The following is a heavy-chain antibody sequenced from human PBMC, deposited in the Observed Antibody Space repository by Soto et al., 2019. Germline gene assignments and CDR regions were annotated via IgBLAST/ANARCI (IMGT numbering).Heavy chain of an antibody. CDR3: ARSSPYVDYDSSGYEGGPGHPFDY. D-gene: IGHD3-22*01. V-gene: IGHV1-18*01. CDR2: ISAYNGNT. CDR1: GYTFTSYG. Sequence: ASVKVSCKASGYTFTSYGISWVRQAPGQGLEWMGWISAYNGNTNHAQKLQGRVTMTTDTSTSTAYMELRSLRSGDTAVYYCARSSPYVDYDSSGYEGGPGHPFDYWGQGTLVTVSS. J-gene: IGHJ4*02.